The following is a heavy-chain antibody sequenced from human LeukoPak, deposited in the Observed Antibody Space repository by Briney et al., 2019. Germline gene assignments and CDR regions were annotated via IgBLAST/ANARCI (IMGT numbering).Heavy chain of an antibody. J-gene: IGHJ5*02. V-gene: IGHV3-30-3*01. CDR2: VSYDGSNK. D-gene: IGHD6-19*01. CDR3: ARLAFDP. Sequence: GGSLRLSCAASGFTFSSYAMHWVRQAPGKGLEWVAVVSYDGSNKYYADSVKGRFTISRDNSKNTLYLQMNSLRAEDTAVYYCARLAFDPWGQGTLVTVSS. CDR1: GFTFSSYA.